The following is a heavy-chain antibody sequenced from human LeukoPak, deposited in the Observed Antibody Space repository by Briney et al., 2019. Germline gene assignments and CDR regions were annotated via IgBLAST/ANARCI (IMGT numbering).Heavy chain of an antibody. CDR3: ASRRKGMSTAGFDF. CDR2: IYPGDSDT. CDR1: GYSFTSYG. J-gene: IGHJ4*02. D-gene: IGHD5-24*01. Sequence: GESLKISCKGSGYSFTSYGIGWVRQMPGKGLEWMGIIYPGDSDTRYNPSFQGQVTISAEKSISTAYLQWSSLKASDTALYYCASRRKGMSTAGFDFWGQGTLVTVSS. V-gene: IGHV5-51*01.